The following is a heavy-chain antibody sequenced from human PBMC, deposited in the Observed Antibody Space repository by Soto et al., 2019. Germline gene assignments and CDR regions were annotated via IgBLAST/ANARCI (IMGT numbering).Heavy chain of an antibody. CDR3: AKDDFWSGYDDV. Sequence: GESLKTSCAASGCTFRSYVMTWVRQSPGKGLEWVSGISGSGGSTYYADSVKGRFTISRDNSKNTLYLQMNSLRAEDTAVYYCAKDDFWSGYDDVWGQGTTVTVSS. CDR1: GCTFRSYV. CDR2: ISGSGGST. D-gene: IGHD3-3*01. V-gene: IGHV3-23*01. J-gene: IGHJ6*02.